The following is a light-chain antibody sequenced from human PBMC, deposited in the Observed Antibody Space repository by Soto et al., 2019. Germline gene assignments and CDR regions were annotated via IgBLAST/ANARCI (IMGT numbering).Light chain of an antibody. CDR1: SSDVGGYNY. CDR3: CSYASSYTWV. J-gene: IGLJ3*02. CDR2: DVS. Sequence: QSALTQPSSVSGSPGQSVTISCTGTSSDVGGYNYVSWYQQHPGKAPKLMIYDVSKRPSGVSDRFSGSKSGNTASLTISGLQAEDEADYYCCSYASSYTWVFGGGTKLTVL. V-gene: IGLV2-11*01.